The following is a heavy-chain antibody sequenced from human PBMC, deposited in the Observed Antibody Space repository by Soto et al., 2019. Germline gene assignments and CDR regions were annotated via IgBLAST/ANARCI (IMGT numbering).Heavy chain of an antibody. V-gene: IGHV1-69*08. J-gene: IGHJ5*02. CDR3: AGDPDSHYNDSHASSYP. Sequence: QVQLVQSGAEVKKPGSSVKVSCKASGGTFSTYTITWVRQAPGQGLEWMGRIIPIIGIINYAQKFQGRVTSPADKFTGTGYMELTRLRSDDTAVYYCAGDPDSHYNDSHASSYPWGQGTLVTVSS. CDR1: GGTFSTYT. CDR2: IIPIIGII. D-gene: IGHD3-22*01.